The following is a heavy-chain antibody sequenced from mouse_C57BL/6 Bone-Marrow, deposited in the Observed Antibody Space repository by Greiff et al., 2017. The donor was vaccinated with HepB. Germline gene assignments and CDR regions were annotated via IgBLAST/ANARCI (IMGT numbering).Heavy chain of an antibody. V-gene: IGHV1-5*01. CDR3: TRYYGSSYRYFDV. CDR2: ISPGNSDT. J-gene: IGHJ1*03. D-gene: IGHD1-1*01. Sequence: VQLQQSGTVLARPGASVKMSCKTSGYTFTSYWMHWVKQRPGQGLEWIGAISPGNSDTSYNQKFKGKAKLTAVTSASTAYMELSSLTNEDAAVYYCTRYYGSSYRYFDVWGTGTTVTVSS. CDR1: GYTFTSYW.